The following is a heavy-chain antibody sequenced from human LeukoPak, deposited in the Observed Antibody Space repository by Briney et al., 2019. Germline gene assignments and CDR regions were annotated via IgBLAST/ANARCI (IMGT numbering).Heavy chain of an antibody. CDR2: INHSGST. D-gene: IGHD3-9*01. V-gene: IGHV4-34*01. J-gene: IGHJ4*02. CDR1: GGSFSGYY. Sequence: PSETLSLTCAVYGGSFSGYYWSWLRQPPGKGLEWIGEINHSGSTNYNPSLKSRVTISVDTSKNQFSLKLSSVTAADTAVYYCARGRVLRYFDSTHYFDYWGQGTLVTVSS. CDR3: ARGRVLRYFDSTHYFDY.